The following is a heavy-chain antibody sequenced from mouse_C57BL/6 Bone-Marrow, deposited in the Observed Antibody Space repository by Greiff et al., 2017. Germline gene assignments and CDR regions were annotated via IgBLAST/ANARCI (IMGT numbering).Heavy chain of an antibody. J-gene: IGHJ2*01. CDR3: AYYGSRNY. D-gene: IGHD1-1*01. Sequence: QVQLQQSGAELAKPGASVKLSCKASGYTFTSYWMHWVKQRPGQGLEWIGYINPSSGYTKYNQKFKDKATVTADKSSSTAYMQLSSLTYEDSAVYYCAYYGSRNYGGQGTTLTGSA. V-gene: IGHV1-7*01. CDR2: INPSSGYT. CDR1: GYTFTSYW.